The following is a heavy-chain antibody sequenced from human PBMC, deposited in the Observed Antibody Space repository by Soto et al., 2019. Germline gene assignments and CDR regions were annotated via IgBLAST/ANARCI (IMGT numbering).Heavy chain of an antibody. V-gene: IGHV3-23*01. J-gene: IGHJ6*03. CDR3: ATCFGLVLSFHYMDV. CDR2: ISGSGVST. Sequence: GGSLRLSCAASGFTFSSYAMSWVRQAPGKGLEWVSAISGSGVSTYYADSVKGRFTISRDNSKNTLYLQMNSLRAEDTAVDYCATCFGLVLSFHYMDVWGKGIPVTVSS. D-gene: IGHD3-3*01. CDR1: GFTFSSYA.